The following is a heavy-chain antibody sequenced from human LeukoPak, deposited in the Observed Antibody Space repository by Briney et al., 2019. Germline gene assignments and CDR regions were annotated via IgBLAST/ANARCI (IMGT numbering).Heavy chain of an antibody. V-gene: IGHV3-66*01. CDR3: ARVRVSSWYYFDY. CDR2: IYGGSRT. J-gene: IGHJ4*02. D-gene: IGHD6-13*01. CDR1: GFTVSSNY. Sequence: PGGSLRLSCAASGFTVSSNYMSWVRQAPGKGLEWVSVIYGGSRTLYSDSVEGRFTISRDISKNTVYLQMSNLRAEDMAVYYCARVRVSSWYYFDYWGQGTLVTVSS.